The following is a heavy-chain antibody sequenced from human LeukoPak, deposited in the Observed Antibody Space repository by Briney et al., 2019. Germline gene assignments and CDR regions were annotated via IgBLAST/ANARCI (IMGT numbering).Heavy chain of an antibody. CDR2: IKQDGSRK. V-gene: IGHV3-7*01. CDR1: GFIFSNYW. J-gene: IGHJ4*02. Sequence: GGSLRLSCEASGFIFSNYWMSWVRHTPGKGLEWVANIKQDGSRKYYVDSVKGRFTISRDNAKKSMYLQMNRQRVEDTAVYYCARGGYYGSGSRNFDYWGQGTLVTVSS. CDR3: ARGGYYGSGSRNFDY. D-gene: IGHD3-10*01.